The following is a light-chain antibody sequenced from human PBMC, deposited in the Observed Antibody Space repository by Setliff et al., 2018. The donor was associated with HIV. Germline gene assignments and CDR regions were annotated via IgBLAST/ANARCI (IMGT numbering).Light chain of an antibody. V-gene: IGLV2-14*03. CDR2: DVS. Sequence: QSALTQPASVSGSPRQSITISCTGTSSDIGAYTFVSWYQQHPGKAPKLIIHDVSNRPSGVSNRFSGSKSGNTASLTISDLQADDEADYYCYSYTNSRTLVFGGGTK. CDR1: SSDIGAYTF. J-gene: IGLJ3*02. CDR3: YSYTNSRTLV.